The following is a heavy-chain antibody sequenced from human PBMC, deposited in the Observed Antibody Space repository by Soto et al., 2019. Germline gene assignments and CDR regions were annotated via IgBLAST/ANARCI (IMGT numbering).Heavy chain of an antibody. D-gene: IGHD3-3*01. CDR3: ASMTRDYDFWSGYYSWTRYYYYGMDV. Sequence: GESLKISCKGSGYSFTSYWIGWVRQMPGKGLEWMGIIYPGDSDTRYSPSFQGQVTISADKSISTAYLQWSSLKASDTAMYYCASMTRDYDFWSGYYSWTRYYYYGMDVWGQGTTVTVSS. CDR1: GYSFTSYW. J-gene: IGHJ6*02. CDR2: IYPGDSDT. V-gene: IGHV5-51*01.